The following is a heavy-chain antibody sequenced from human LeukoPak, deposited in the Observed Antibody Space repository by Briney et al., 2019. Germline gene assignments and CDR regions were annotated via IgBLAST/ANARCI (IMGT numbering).Heavy chain of an antibody. CDR3: TRAIRHQLLSDY. D-gene: IGHD2-2*01. CDR1: GYTSFNYD. CDR2: MNPDSGNT. V-gene: IGHV1-8*02. Sequence: GAPVKVSCKASGYTSFNYDINWVRQATGQGPEWMGWMNPDSGNTGYAQKFQGRVTMTRDSSITTAYMELISLRFEDTAVYYCTRAIRHQLLSDYWGQGTLVTVSS. J-gene: IGHJ4*02.